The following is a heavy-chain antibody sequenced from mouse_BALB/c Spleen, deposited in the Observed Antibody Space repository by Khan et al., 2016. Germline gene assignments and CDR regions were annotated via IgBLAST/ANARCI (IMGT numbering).Heavy chain of an antibody. CDR3: ARSRGNYFDY. CDR2: ISYSGST. CDR1: GYSITSDYD. V-gene: IGHV3-2*02. Sequence: EVQLQESGPGLVKPSQSLSLTCTVTGYSITSDYDWNWIRQFPGNKLEWMGYISYSGSTSYNPSLKSRISITRDTSKNQFFLQLNSVTTEDTATYYCARSRGNYFDYWGQGTTLTVSS. J-gene: IGHJ2*01.